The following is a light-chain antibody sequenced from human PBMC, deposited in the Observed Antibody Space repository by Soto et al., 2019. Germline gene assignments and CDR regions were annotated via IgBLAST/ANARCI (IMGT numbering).Light chain of an antibody. CDR3: SSYTSSSTLAV. CDR1: SSDVGGYNY. J-gene: IGLJ7*01. CDR2: DVS. V-gene: IGLV2-14*01. Sequence: QSALTQPASVSGSPGQSITTSCTGTSSDVGGYNYVSWYQQHPGKAPKLMIYDVSNRPSGVSNRFSGSKSGNTASLTISGLQAEDEADYYCSSYTSSSTLAVFGGGTQLTVL.